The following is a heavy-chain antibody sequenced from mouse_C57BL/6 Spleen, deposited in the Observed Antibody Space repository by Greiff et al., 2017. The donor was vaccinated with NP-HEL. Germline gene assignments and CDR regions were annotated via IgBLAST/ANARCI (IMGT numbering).Heavy chain of an antibody. Sequence: EVQLVESGGGLVKPGGSLKLSCAASGFTFSSYAMSWVRQTPEKRLEWVATISDGGSYTYYPDNVKGRFTISRDNAKNNLYLQMSHLKSEDTAMYYCAREDSNSLFAYWGQGTLVTVSA. CDR3: AREDSNSLFAY. D-gene: IGHD2-5*01. CDR2: ISDGGSYT. J-gene: IGHJ3*01. CDR1: GFTFSSYA. V-gene: IGHV5-4*01.